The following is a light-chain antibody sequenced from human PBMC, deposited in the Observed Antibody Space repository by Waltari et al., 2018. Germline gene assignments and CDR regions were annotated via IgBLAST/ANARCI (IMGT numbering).Light chain of an antibody. Sequence: DVQLTQSPSTLSASVGDRVTITCRASQSISSWLAWYQKKPGQAPQVLIYKAATLQSGFPSRFSGSGSGTEFTLTIDSLQPDDVATYYCLQYSNYSWTFGQGTKVEIK. CDR2: KAA. V-gene: IGKV1-5*03. J-gene: IGKJ1*01. CDR3: LQYSNYSWT. CDR1: QSISSW.